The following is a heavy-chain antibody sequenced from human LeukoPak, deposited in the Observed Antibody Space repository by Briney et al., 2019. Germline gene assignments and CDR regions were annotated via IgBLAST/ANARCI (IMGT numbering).Heavy chain of an antibody. V-gene: IGHV4-59*08. CDR1: GDSISSLH. D-gene: IGHD6-19*01. Sequence: SETLSLTCTVSGDSISSLHWSWIRQPPGKRLEWIGSTYNSGSTNYNPSLKSRVTISVDTSKNQLSLKLSSVTAADTAMYYCAGGLQWLAHDCWGQGTLVTVSS. CDR3: AGGLQWLAHDC. CDR2: TYNSGST. J-gene: IGHJ4*02.